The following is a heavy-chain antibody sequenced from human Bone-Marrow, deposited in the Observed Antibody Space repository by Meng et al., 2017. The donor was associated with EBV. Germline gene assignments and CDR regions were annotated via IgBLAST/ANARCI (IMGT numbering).Heavy chain of an antibody. CDR3: AAPKYCSGTSCYEVFDF. V-gene: IGHV1-69*01. CDR2: IIPVSGTT. J-gene: IGHJ4*02. Sequence: QVRLVLSGAEVTKTGPSVGVSCRASGDTLTNYGISWVRQAPGQGLEWMGGIIPVSGTTNYAQKFQDRLTITADESTNTAYMDLSSLGFEDTAMYYCAAPKYCSGTSCYEVFDFWGQGSLVTVSS. CDR1: GDTLTNYG. D-gene: IGHD2-2*01.